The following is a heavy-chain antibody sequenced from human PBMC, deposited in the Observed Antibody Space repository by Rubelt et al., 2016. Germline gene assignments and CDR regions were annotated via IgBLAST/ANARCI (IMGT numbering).Heavy chain of an antibody. V-gene: IGHV3-33*06. Sequence: GLEWVAVIWYDGSNKYYADSVKGRFTISRDNSKNTLYLQMNSLRAEDTAVYYCAKWASYYFDYWGQGTLVTVSS. J-gene: IGHJ4*02. CDR2: IWYDGSNK. CDR3: AKWASYYFDY.